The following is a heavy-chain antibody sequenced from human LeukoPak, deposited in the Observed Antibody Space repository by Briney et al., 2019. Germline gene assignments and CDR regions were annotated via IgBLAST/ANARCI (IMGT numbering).Heavy chain of an antibody. D-gene: IGHD6-13*01. CDR1: GYTFTSYD. CDR2: MNPNSGNT. V-gene: IGHV1-8*01. CDR3: ASDAGHSSSWSYPGY. J-gene: IGHJ4*02. Sequence: GAPVKVSCKASGYTFTSYDINWVRQATGQGLEWMGWMNPNSGNTGYAQKFQGRVTMTRNTSISTAYMELSSLRSEDTAVYYCASDAGHSSSWSYPGYWGQGTLVTVSS.